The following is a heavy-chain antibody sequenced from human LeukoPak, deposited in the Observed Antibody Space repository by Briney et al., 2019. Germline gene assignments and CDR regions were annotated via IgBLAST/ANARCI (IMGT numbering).Heavy chain of an antibody. D-gene: IGHD3-10*01. CDR2: IGGNSGYT. V-gene: IGHV3-23*01. Sequence: GGSLRLSCAASACTFINYARSWGGRPPRGGLEWASTIGGNSGYTYYYSSVKDRLTISRDNSRSTPYVEMPSLRVHDTVVYFCTTERPFSSGTYYNARGQGTLVIVSS. CDR1: ACTFINYA. CDR3: TTERPFSSGTYYNA. J-gene: IGHJ4*02.